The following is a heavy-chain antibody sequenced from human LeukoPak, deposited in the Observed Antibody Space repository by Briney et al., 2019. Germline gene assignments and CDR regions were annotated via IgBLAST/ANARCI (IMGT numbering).Heavy chain of an antibody. Sequence: GGSLRLSCAASGFTFSSYSMNWVRQAPGKGLEWVSSISSSSSYIYYADSVKGRFTISRDNAKNSLYLQMNSLRAEDTAVYYCARDSCGGDCYSNFDYWGQGTLVTVPS. J-gene: IGHJ4*02. CDR3: ARDSCGGDCYSNFDY. D-gene: IGHD2-21*02. CDR2: ISSSSSYI. CDR1: GFTFSSYS. V-gene: IGHV3-21*01.